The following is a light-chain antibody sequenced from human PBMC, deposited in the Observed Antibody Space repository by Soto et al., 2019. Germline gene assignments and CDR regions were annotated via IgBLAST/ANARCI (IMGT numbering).Light chain of an antibody. CDR3: LQGTHWST. Sequence: DVVMTQSPLSLPVTLGQPASISCRSSQSLVYSDGNTYLSWFQQRPGQSPRRLIYRVSNRDSGVPDRFSGSGSGTDFTLEISRVEAEDVGVYYCLQGTHWSTFGQGTKVEIK. J-gene: IGKJ1*01. CDR1: QSLVYSDGNTY. CDR2: RVS. V-gene: IGKV2-30*01.